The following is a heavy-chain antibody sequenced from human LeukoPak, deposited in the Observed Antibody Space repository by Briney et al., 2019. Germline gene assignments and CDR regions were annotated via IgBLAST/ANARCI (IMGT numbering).Heavy chain of an antibody. Sequence: SETLSLTCAVYGGSFSGYDWSWIRKPPGKGLEWIGEINHSGSTNYNPSLKSRVTISVDTSKNQFSLKLSSVTAADTAVYYCARGVFIVVVPAASSRNWFDPWGQGTLVTVSS. J-gene: IGHJ5*02. CDR3: ARGVFIVVVPAASSRNWFDP. CDR2: INHSGST. V-gene: IGHV4-34*01. D-gene: IGHD2-2*01. CDR1: GGSFSGYD.